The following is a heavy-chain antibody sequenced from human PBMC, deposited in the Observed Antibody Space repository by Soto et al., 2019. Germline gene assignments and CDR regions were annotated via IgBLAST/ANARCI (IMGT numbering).Heavy chain of an antibody. Sequence: GGSLRLSCAASGFTFSSYGMHWVRQAPGKGLEWVAVIWYDGSNKYYADSVKGRFTISRDNSKNTLYLQMNSLRAEDTAVYYCASLMITFGGVIADYYYYYMDVWGKGTTVTVSS. J-gene: IGHJ6*03. CDR2: IWYDGSNK. CDR3: ASLMITFGGVIADYYYYYMDV. D-gene: IGHD3-16*02. V-gene: IGHV3-33*01. CDR1: GFTFSSYG.